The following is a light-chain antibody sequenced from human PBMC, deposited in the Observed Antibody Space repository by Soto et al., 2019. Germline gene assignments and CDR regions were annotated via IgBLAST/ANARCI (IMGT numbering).Light chain of an antibody. J-gene: IGKJ1*01. CDR3: QQYESSPRT. CDR2: GAS. CDR1: QSVSSN. Sequence: EIVMTQSPATLSVSPGERATLSCRASQSVSSNLAWYQQKPGQAPRLLIYGASTRATGIPARFSGSGSGTEFTLTISSLQSEDIALYYCQQYESSPRTFGQGTKVDIK. V-gene: IGKV3-15*01.